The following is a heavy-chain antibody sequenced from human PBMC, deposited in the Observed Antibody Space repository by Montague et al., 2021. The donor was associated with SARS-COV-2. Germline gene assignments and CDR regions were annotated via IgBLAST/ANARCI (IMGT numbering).Heavy chain of an antibody. CDR2: ISYDGTYK. CDR1: GFTFSSYP. D-gene: IGHD3-9*01. CDR3: ARDHQFYDVLTAYFPSNYYHNYYGMDV. J-gene: IGHJ6*02. V-gene: IGHV3-30-3*01. Sequence: LSLSCGASGFTFSSYPMHWVRQAPGKGLEWVAVISYDGTYKYYADSVRGRFTISRDNSKNTLYLQLNSLRAEDTAVYFCARDHQFYDVLTAYFPSNYYHNYYGMDVWGQGTTVTVSS.